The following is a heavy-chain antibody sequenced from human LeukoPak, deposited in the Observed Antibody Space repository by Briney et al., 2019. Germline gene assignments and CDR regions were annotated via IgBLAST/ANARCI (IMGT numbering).Heavy chain of an antibody. CDR2: IIPIFGTA. D-gene: IGHD6-13*01. Sequence: ASVKVSCKASGGTFSSYANSWVRQAPGQGLEWMGGIIPIFGTANYAQKFQGRVTITADKSTSTAYMELSSLRSEDTAVYYCARDFGGSSWYSKHYYYYYMDVWGKGTTVTVSS. CDR1: GGTFSSYA. CDR3: ARDFGGSSWYSKHYYYYYMDV. J-gene: IGHJ6*03. V-gene: IGHV1-69*06.